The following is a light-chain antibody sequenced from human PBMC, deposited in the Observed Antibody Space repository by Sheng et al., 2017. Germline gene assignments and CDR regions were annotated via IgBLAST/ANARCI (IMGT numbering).Light chain of an antibody. CDR3: QQYGSSPYT. CDR2: GAS. CDR1: QSVTSTY. J-gene: IGKJ2*01. Sequence: EIVLTQSPGTLSLSPGERVTLSCRASQSVTSTYLAWYQQKPGQAPRVVIYGASRRATGIPERFSGSGSGTDFTLTISRLEPEDFAVYYCQQYGSSPYTFGQGTKAGDQT. V-gene: IGKV3-20*01.